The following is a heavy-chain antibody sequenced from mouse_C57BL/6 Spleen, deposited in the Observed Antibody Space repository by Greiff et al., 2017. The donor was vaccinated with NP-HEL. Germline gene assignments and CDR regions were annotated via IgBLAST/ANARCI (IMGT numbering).Heavy chain of an antibody. V-gene: IGHV1-7*01. CDR1: GYTFTSYW. J-gene: IGHJ4*01. CDR3: ARGIRYVSSYDYYAMDY. D-gene: IGHD1-1*01. Sequence: VQLQQSGAELAKPGASVKLSCKASGYTFTSYWMHWVKQRPGQGLEWIGYINPSSGYTKYNQKFKDKATLTADKSSSTAYMQLSSLTYEDSAVYYCARGIRYVSSYDYYAMDYWGQGSSVTVSS. CDR2: INPSSGYT.